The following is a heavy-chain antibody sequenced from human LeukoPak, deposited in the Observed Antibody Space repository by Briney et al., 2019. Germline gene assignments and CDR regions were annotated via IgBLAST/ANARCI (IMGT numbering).Heavy chain of an antibody. J-gene: IGHJ4*02. D-gene: IGHD1-26*01. Sequence: SETLSLTRTVSGGSISSSSYYWGWIRQPPGNGLEWIGSIYYSGSTYYNPSLKSRVTISVDTSKNQFSLKLSSVTAADTAVYYCARQSGSRDYWGQGTLVTVSS. V-gene: IGHV4-39*01. CDR2: IYYSGST. CDR1: GGSISSSSYY. CDR3: ARQSGSRDY.